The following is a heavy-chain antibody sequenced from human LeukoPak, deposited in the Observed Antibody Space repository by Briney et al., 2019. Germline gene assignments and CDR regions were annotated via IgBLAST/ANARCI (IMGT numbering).Heavy chain of an antibody. J-gene: IGHJ6*02. CDR1: GFTFSSYS. V-gene: IGHV3-21*01. Sequence: PGGSLRLSCAASGFTFSSYSMNWVRQAPGKGLEWVSSISSSSSYIYYADSVKGRFTISRDNAKNSLYLQMNSLRAEDTAVYYCARAYDSSGYYPYYYYGMDVWGQGTTVTVSS. D-gene: IGHD3-22*01. CDR3: ARAYDSSGYYPYYYYGMDV. CDR2: ISSSSSYI.